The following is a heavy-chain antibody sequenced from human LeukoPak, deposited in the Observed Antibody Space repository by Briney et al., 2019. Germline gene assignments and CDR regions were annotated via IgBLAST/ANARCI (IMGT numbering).Heavy chain of an antibody. V-gene: IGHV4-4*02. J-gene: IGHJ4*02. D-gene: IGHD6-19*01. Sequence: SETLSLTCAVSGGSISSSNWWSWVRQPPGKGLEWIGEIYHSGSTNYNPSLKSRVTISVDKSKNQFSLKLSSVTAADTAVYYCARVVAGTGAGYFDYWGQGTLVTVSS. CDR1: GGSISSSNW. CDR2: IYHSGST. CDR3: ARVVAGTGAGYFDY.